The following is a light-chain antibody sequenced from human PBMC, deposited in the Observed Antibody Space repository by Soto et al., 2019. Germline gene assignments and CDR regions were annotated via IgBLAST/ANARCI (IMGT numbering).Light chain of an antibody. CDR3: SSWDASLNGYV. CDR1: GSNIGSKT. CDR2: NSY. V-gene: IGLV1-44*01. Sequence: QSVLTQPPSASGTPGQRVTISCSGSGSNIGSKTVNWYQQLPGTVPKLLIYNSYQRPSGVPDRFSASKSGTSASLAISGLQSEDEADYYCSSWDASLNGYVFGTGTKVTVL. J-gene: IGLJ1*01.